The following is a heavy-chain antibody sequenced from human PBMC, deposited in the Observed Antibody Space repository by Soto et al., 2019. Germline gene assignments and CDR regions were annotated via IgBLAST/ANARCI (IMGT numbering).Heavy chain of an antibody. D-gene: IGHD3-22*01. CDR1: GFTFSSYA. V-gene: IGHV3-30-3*01. CDR3: ARDRSITMIVEPPGY. J-gene: IGHJ4*02. Sequence: SGGSLRLSCAASGFTFSSYAMHWVRQAPGKGLEWVAVISYDGSSKYYADSVKGRFTISRDNSKNTLYLQMNSLRAEDTAVYYCARDRSITMIVEPPGYWGQGTLVTVSS. CDR2: ISYDGSSK.